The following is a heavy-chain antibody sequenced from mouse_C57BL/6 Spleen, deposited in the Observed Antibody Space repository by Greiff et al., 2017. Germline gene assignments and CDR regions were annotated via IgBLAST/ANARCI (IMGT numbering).Heavy chain of an antibody. CDR1: GFTFSDYY. CDR3: AREGSSGYGFAY. D-gene: IGHD3-2*02. J-gene: IGHJ3*01. V-gene: IGHV5-16*01. CDR2: INYDGSST. Sequence: EVKLVESEGGLVQPGSSMKLSCTASGFTFSDYYMAWVRQVPEKGLERVANINYDGSSTYYLDSLESRFIISRDNAKNILYLQMSSLKSEDTATYYCAREGSSGYGFAYWGQGTLVTVSA.